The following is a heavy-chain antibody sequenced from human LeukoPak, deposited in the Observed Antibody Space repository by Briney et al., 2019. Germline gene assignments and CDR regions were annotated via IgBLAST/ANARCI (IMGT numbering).Heavy chain of an antibody. CDR1: GYTFTGYY. J-gene: IGHJ4*02. V-gene: IGHV1-2*02. CDR3: AREVQKYYGSGSYYHDFDY. D-gene: IGHD3-10*01. CDR2: INPNSGGT. Sequence: EASVKVSCKASGYTFTGYYMHWVRQAPGQGLEWMGWINPNSGGTNYAQKFQGRVTMTRDTSISTAYMELSRLRSDDTAVYYCAREVQKYYGSGSYYHDFDYWGQGTLVTVSS.